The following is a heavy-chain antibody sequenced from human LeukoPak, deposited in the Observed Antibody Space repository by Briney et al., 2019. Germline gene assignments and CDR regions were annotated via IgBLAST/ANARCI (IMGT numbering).Heavy chain of an antibody. J-gene: IGHJ4*02. CDR3: ARETFCTSTRCPIGDHFDY. D-gene: IGHD2-2*01. Sequence: GGSLRLSCAASGFTFSDYWMHWVRQAPGKGLVGVSSISSSSTYIYYADSLKGRFTISRDNAKNSLYLHMNSLRAEDTAVYYCARETFCTSTRCPIGDHFDYWGQGTLVTVSS. V-gene: IGHV3-21*01. CDR1: GFTFSDYW. CDR2: ISSSSTYI.